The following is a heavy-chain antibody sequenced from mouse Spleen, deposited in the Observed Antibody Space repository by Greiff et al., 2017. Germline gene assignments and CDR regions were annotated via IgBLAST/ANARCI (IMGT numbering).Heavy chain of an antibody. CDR3: ARSYYYGSREGWFAY. J-gene: IGHJ3*01. CDR2: INPNYGTS. Sequence: VQLQQSGPELVKPGASVKISCKASGYSFTDYNMNWVKQSNGKSLEWIGVINPNYGTSSYNQKFKGKATLTVDQSSSTAYMQLNSLTSEDSAVYYCARSYYYGSREGWFAYWGQGTLVTVSA. V-gene: IGHV1-39*01. D-gene: IGHD1-1*01. CDR1: GYSFTDYN.